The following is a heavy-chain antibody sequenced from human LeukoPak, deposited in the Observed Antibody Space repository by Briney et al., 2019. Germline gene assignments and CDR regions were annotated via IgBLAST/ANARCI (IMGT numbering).Heavy chain of an antibody. J-gene: IGHJ4*02. V-gene: IGHV3-23*01. D-gene: IGHD3-3*01. Sequence: PGGSLRLSCAASGFTFSSYAMSWVRQAPGKGLEWVSAISGSGGSTYYADSVKGRFTISRDNSKNTLYLQMNSLRAEDTAVYYCARHLFWNDYYYFDSWGQGTLVTVSS. CDR3: ARHLFWNDYYYFDS. CDR2: ISGSGGST. CDR1: GFTFSSYA.